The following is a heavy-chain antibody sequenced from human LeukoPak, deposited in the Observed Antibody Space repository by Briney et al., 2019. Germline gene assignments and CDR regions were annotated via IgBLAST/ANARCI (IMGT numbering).Heavy chain of an antibody. V-gene: IGHV3-7*01. J-gene: IGHJ6*02. D-gene: IGHD3-10*01. Sequence: GGSLRLSCAASGFTFSGCWMTWVRQAPGKGLEWVANIKRDGSEKYYVDSVKGRYTISRDNAQNSLYLQMNSLRAEDTAVYYCARDEYQSGSYYYGMDVWGQGTTVTVSS. CDR2: IKRDGSEK. CDR3: ARDEYQSGSYYYGMDV. CDR1: GFTFSGCW.